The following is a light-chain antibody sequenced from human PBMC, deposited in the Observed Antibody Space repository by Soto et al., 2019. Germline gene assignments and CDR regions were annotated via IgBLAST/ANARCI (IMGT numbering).Light chain of an antibody. J-gene: IGKJ3*01. V-gene: IGKV3-15*01. Sequence: DIVMTQSPATLSVSPGERATLSCRASQSVSSNLAWYQQKPGQAPRLLIYGASTRATGIPARFSGSGSGTEFTLTISSLQSEYFAVYYCQHYNNWPFTFGPGTKVDFK. CDR2: GAS. CDR3: QHYNNWPFT. CDR1: QSVSSN.